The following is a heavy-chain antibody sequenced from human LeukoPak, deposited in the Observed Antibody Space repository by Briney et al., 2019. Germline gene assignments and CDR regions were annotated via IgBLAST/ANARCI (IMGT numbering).Heavy chain of an antibody. J-gene: IGHJ6*03. Sequence: PSETLSLTCAVYGGSFSGYYWSWIRQPAVKGLEWIGRIYTSGSTNYNPSLKSRVTISVDTSKNQFSLKLSSVTAADTAVYYCARGVNYYYYYMDVWGKGTTVTISS. CDR1: GGSFSGYY. V-gene: IGHV4-59*10. D-gene: IGHD4-23*01. CDR3: ARGVNYYYYYMDV. CDR2: IYTSGST.